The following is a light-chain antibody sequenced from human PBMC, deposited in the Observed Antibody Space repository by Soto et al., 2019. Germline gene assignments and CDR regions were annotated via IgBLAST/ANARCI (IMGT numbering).Light chain of an antibody. V-gene: IGKV3-15*01. CDR1: QSVARS. J-gene: IGKJ4*01. CDR3: QQYDKWPPLT. CDR2: SAS. Sequence: EIVMTQSPATLFVSPGERATLSCRASQSVARSLAWYQQRPGQAPRLLIHSASTRATGVPARFSGSGSGTEFTLTISSLQSEDFAVYYCQQYDKWPPLTFGGGTKVEI.